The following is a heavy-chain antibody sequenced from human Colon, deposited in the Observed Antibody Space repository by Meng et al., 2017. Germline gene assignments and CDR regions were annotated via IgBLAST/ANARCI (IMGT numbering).Heavy chain of an antibody. V-gene: IGHV3-23*01. CDR1: GFAFSGSS. CDR3: AKLTSL. CDR2: FTASSST. D-gene: IGHD3-16*01. J-gene: IGHJ4*02. Sequence: GESLKISCAASGFAFSGSSMSWVRQAPGKGLEWVSTFTASSSTFYADSVKGRFTISRDNSKNTLYLQMNSLRAEDTAVYYCAKLTSLWGQGTLVTVSS.